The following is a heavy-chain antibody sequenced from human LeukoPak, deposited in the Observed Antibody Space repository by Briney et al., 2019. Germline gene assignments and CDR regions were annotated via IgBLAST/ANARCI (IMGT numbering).Heavy chain of an antibody. CDR2: IYHSGST. V-gene: IGHV4-30-2*01. CDR1: GGSISSGGYY. Sequence: PSQTLSLTCTVSGGSISSGGYYWSWIRQPPGKGLEWIGYIYHSGSTYYNPSLKSRVTISVDRSKNQFSLKLSSVTAADTAVYYCARSGFGESSYYYYYMDVWGKGTTVTVSS. D-gene: IGHD3-10*01. J-gene: IGHJ6*03. CDR3: ARSGFGESSYYYYYMDV.